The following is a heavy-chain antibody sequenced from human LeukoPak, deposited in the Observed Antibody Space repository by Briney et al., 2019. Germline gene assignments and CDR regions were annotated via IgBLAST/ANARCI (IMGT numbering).Heavy chain of an antibody. CDR3: ARIRPSGRGYSYGFFDY. J-gene: IGHJ4*02. CDR2: IYPGESPT. V-gene: IGHV5-51*01. Sequence: GEPLPTSCKGSGDSFTSYWIGWVRQLPGKGLGWLGIIYPGESPTTSRPSLQGQVTISADKSISTAYLQWSSLKASDTAMYYCARIRPSGRGYSYGFFDYWGQGTLVTVSS. CDR1: GDSFTSYW. D-gene: IGHD5-18*01.